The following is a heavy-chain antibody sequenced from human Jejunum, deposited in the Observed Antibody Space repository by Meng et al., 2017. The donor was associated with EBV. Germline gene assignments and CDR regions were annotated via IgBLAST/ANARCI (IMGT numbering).Heavy chain of an antibody. CDR3: TTLDGRYGVF. Sequence: EVQLLESGGGLVQPGGSLSLSCAASGFTFNNYAMTWVRQAPGKGLEWVGRIKSKVNDGTAAYAAAVEGRFTISRDDSERMVYLQMNSLKTADTAVYYCTTLDGRYGVFWGQGTLVTVGS. CDR1: GFTFNNYA. D-gene: IGHD3-10*01. V-gene: IGHV3-15*05. CDR2: IKSKVNDGTA. J-gene: IGHJ4*02.